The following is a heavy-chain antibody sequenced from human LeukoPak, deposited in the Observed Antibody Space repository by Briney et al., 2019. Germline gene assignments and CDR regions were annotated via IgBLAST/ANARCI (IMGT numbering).Heavy chain of an antibody. D-gene: IGHD3-3*01. CDR3: ARHNYYHFWSTLNWFDP. J-gene: IGHJ5*02. V-gene: IGHV4-38-2*02. CDR2: VFYSGGT. Sequence: SETLSLTCTIIGSSIRDIYYWGWIRRPPGKGLVWIGSVFYSGGTYYNPSLKSRVTLSVDTSNNIFSLKLRSVTAADTAVYYCARHNYYHFWSTLNWFDPWGQGALVTVSS. CDR1: GSSIRDIYY.